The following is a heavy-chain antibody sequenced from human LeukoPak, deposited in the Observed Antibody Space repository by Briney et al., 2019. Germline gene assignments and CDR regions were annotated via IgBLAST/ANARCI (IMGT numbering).Heavy chain of an antibody. D-gene: IGHD3-10*01. CDR1: GFTFSSYG. CDR2: ISYDGSNK. J-gene: IGHJ6*04. CDR3: AKDREGGMDV. V-gene: IGHV3-30*18. Sequence: PWGSLRLSCAASGFTFSSYGMHWVRQAPGKGLEWVAVISYDGSNKYYADSVKGRFTISRDNSKNTLYLQMNSLRAEDTAVYYCAKDREGGMDVWGKGTTVTVSS.